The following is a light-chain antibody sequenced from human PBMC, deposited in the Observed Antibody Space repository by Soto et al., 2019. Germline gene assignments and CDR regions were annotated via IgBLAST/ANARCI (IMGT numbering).Light chain of an antibody. CDR1: QSVSTT. CDR2: GAS. J-gene: IGKJ1*01. V-gene: IGKV3-15*01. Sequence: EIVLTQSPATLSSFPGDRVTLSCRASQSVSTTVAWYHQKPGQAPRLLVYGASTRATGIPARFSGSGAGTDFTLTITSLQSEDFGVYFCKQYKDWPTTFGQGTKVDIK. CDR3: KQYKDWPTT.